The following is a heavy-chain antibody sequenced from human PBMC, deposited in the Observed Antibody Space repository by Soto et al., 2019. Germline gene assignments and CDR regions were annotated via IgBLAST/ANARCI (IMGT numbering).Heavy chain of an antibody. CDR1: GGTFSSYA. Sequence: QVQLVQSEAEVKKPGSSVKVSCKASGGTFSSYAVSWVRQAPGQGLEWMGGIIPMFGTADYAQKFQGRVTITADKSTSTAYMELSSLTSEDAAVYFCAGGGLPVAGQPNWFDPWGQGTLVTVSS. D-gene: IGHD6-19*01. J-gene: IGHJ5*02. CDR3: AGGGLPVAGQPNWFDP. CDR2: IIPMFGTA. V-gene: IGHV1-69*06.